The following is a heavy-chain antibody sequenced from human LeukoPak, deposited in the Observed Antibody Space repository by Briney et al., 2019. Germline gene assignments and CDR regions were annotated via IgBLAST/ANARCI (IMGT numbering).Heavy chain of an antibody. CDR2: IYHSGST. D-gene: IGHD3-10*02. V-gene: IGHV4-30-2*01. Sequence: SETLSLTCAVSGGSISGGGYSWSWIRQPPGKGLEWIGYIYHSGSTYYNPSLKSRVTISVDRSKNQFSLKLSSVTAADTAVYYCARGLWPGYGMDVWGQGTTVTVSS. CDR3: ARGLWPGYGMDV. CDR1: GGSISGGGYS. J-gene: IGHJ6*02.